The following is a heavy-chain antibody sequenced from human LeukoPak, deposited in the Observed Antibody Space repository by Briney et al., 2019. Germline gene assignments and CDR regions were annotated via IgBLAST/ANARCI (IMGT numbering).Heavy chain of an antibody. D-gene: IGHD2-2*01. CDR1: GYTFSNFG. CDR2: ISGNNDNP. V-gene: IGHV1-18*01. Sequence: ASVKVSCKTSGYTFSNFGISWVRQAPGQGLEWMGWISGNNDNPNYGQKFQGRFTVTTDSSTSTAYMELRNLRFDDTAVYYCARDGTSTDDYWGQGTLVTVSS. CDR3: ARDGTSTDDY. J-gene: IGHJ4*02.